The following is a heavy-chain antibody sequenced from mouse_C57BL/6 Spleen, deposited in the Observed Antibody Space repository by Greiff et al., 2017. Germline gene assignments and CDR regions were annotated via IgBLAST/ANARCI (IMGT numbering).Heavy chain of an antibody. J-gene: IGHJ2*01. CDR2: INYDGSST. V-gene: IGHV5-16*01. CDR1: GFTFSDYY. Sequence: EVQLVESEGGLVQPGSSMKLSCTASGFTFSDYYMAWVRQVPEKGLEWVANINYDGSSTYYLDSLKSRFIISRDNAKNILYLQMSSLKSEDTATYYCARDRGDGYDYWGQGTTLTVSS. CDR3: ARDRGDGYDY. D-gene: IGHD2-3*01.